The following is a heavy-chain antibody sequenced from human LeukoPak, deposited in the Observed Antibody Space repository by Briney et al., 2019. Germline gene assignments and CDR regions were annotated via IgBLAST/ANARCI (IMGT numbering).Heavy chain of an antibody. D-gene: IGHD6-19*01. CDR3: AKEAYSPIAVAGRPFDY. V-gene: IGHV3-30*18. Sequence: PGRSLRLSCAASGFTFSSYGMHWVRQAPGKGLEWVAVISYDGSNKYYADSVKGRFTISRDNSKNTLYLQMNSLRAEDTAVYYCAKEAYSPIAVAGRPFDYWGQGTLVTVSS. CDR1: GFTFSSYG. CDR2: ISYDGSNK. J-gene: IGHJ4*02.